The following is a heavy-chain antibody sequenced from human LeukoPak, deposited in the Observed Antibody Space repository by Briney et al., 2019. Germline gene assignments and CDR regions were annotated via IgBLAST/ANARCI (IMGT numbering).Heavy chain of an antibody. CDR3: ARGDFWSGYYTLDY. V-gene: IGHV4-59*12. D-gene: IGHD3-3*01. J-gene: IGHJ4*02. CDR1: GGSISSYS. Sequence: SETLSLTCTVSGGSISSYSWSWIRQPPGKGLEWIGYIYHSGSTYYNPSLKSRVTISVDRSKNQFPLKLSSVTAADTAVYYCARGDFWSGYYTLDYWGQGTLVTVSS. CDR2: IYHSGST.